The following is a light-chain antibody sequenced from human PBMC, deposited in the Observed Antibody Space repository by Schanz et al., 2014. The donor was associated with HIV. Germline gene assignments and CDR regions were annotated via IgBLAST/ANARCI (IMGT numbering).Light chain of an antibody. J-gene: IGLJ3*02. Sequence: QSVLTQPPSASGTPGQRVTLSCSGSSSNIGSNTVNWYQQLPGTAPKLLIYSNNQRPSGVPDCFSGSESGNTASLTVSGLQSEDEADFYCAAWDDSLKGWVFGGGTKLTVL. CDR1: SSNIGSNT. CDR2: SNN. CDR3: AAWDDSLKGWV. V-gene: IGLV1-44*01.